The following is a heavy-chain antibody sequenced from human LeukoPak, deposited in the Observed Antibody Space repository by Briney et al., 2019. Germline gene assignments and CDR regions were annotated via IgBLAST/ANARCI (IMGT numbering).Heavy chain of an antibody. CDR2: INPGGGST. CDR1: GYTFTSYY. CDR3: ARGVVVTATFDY. Sequence: GASVKVSCKASGYTFTSYYMHWVRQAPGQGLEWMGIINPGGGSTNYAQNFQGRVTITADESTSTAYMELSSLRSEDTAVYYCARGVVVTATFDYWGQGTLVTVSS. J-gene: IGHJ4*02. D-gene: IGHD2-21*02. V-gene: IGHV1-46*01.